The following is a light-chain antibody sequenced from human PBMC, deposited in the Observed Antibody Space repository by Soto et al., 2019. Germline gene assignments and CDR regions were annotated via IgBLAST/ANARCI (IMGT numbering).Light chain of an antibody. J-gene: IGKJ4*01. Sequence: EVVLTPSPDTLSLSPGERATLSCRASQSVDIYLAWYQQKPGQAPRLLIYDASNRATGIPTRFSGSGSGTDFTLTISSLEPEDFAVYYCQQRKYWPPLTFGGGTKVEIK. CDR2: DAS. CDR1: QSVDIY. V-gene: IGKV3-11*01. CDR3: QQRKYWPPLT.